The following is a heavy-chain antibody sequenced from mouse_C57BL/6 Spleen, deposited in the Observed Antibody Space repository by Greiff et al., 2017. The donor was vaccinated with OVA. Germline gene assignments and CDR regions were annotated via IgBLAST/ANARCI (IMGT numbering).Heavy chain of an antibody. D-gene: IGHD2-4*01. CDR1: GYTFTSYG. V-gene: IGHV1-81*01. CDR2: IYPRSGNT. CDR3: ARSGDDYGDY. J-gene: IGHJ2*01. Sequence: VKVVESGAELARPGASVKLSCKASGYTFTSYGISWVKQRTGQGLEWIGEIYPRSGNTYYNEKFKGKATLTADKSSSTAYMELRSLTSEDSAVYFCARSGDDYGDYWGQGTTLTVSS.